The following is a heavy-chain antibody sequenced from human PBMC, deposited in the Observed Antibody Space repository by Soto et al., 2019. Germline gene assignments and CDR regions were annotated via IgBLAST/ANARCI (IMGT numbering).Heavy chain of an antibody. D-gene: IGHD2-2*01. CDR2: VYSSGST. J-gene: IGHJ5*02. CDR3: ARETRYCTRTTCYSNWLDP. CDR1: GDSMSSYY. V-gene: IGHV4-59*01. Sequence: ASETLSLTCTVSGDSMSSYYWTWIRQPPGQGLEWIGYVYSSGSTNYNPSLKSRVTISLDASKNQFSLKLSSVTAADTAVYYCARETRYCTRTTCYSNWLDPWGQGTLVTVSS.